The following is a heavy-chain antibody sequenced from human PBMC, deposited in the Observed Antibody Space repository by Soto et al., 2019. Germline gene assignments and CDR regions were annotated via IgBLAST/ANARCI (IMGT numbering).Heavy chain of an antibody. CDR2: ISYDGSNK. J-gene: IGHJ6*02. CDR3: AKETADTAMARGYYYYYYGMDV. V-gene: IGHV3-30*18. CDR1: GFTFSSYG. Sequence: PGGSLRLSCAASGFTFSSYGMHWVRQAPGKGLEWVAVISYDGSNKYYADSVKGRFTISRDNSKNTLYLQMNSLRAEDTAVYYCAKETADTAMARGYYYYYYGMDVWGQGTTVTVSS. D-gene: IGHD5-18*01.